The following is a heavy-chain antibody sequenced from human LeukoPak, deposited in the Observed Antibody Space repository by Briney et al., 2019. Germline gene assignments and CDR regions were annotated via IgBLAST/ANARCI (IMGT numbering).Heavy chain of an antibody. J-gene: IGHJ4*02. Sequence: GESPKISCKGSGYRFTSYWIGWVRQMPGKGLEWMGIIYPGDSDTRCSPSFQGQVTISADKSISTAYLQWSSLKASDTAMYYCARGGIAVAGIYYFDYWGQGTLVTVSS. D-gene: IGHD6-19*01. V-gene: IGHV5-51*01. CDR1: GYRFTSYW. CDR2: IYPGDSDT. CDR3: ARGGIAVAGIYYFDY.